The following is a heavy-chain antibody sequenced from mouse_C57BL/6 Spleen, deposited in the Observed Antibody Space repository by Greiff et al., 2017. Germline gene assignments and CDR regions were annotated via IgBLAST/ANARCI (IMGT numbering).Heavy chain of an antibody. D-gene: IGHD2-3*01. V-gene: IGHV5-16*01. CDR1: GFTFSDYY. CDR3: AREDGYPRWYFDV. J-gene: IGHJ1*03. CDR2: INYDGSST. Sequence: EVMLVESEGGLVQPGSSMKLSCTASGFTFSDYYMAWVRQVPEKGLEWVANINYDGSSTYYLDSLKSRFIISRDNAKNILYLQMSSLKSEDTATYYCAREDGYPRWYFDVWGTGTTVTVSS.